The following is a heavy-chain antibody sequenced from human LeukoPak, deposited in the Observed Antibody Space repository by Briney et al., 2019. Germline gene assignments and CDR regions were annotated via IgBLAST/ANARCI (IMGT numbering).Heavy chain of an antibody. CDR2: IYYSGST. D-gene: IGHD5-18*01. J-gene: IGHJ4*02. CDR1: GGSISSYY. CDR3: ARSWDTAMVRD. Sequence: PSETLSLTCTASGGSISSYYWSWIRQPPGKGLEGIGYIYYSGSTNYNPSLKSRVTISVDTSKNQFSLKLSSVTAADTAVYYCARSWDTAMVRDWGQGTLVTVSS. V-gene: IGHV4-59*01.